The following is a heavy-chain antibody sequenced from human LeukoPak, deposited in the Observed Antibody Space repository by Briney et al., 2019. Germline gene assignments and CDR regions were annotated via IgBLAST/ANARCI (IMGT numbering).Heavy chain of an antibody. Sequence: QPGGSLRLSCAASGFTVSSNYMSWVRQAPGKGLEWVANIKQDGSEKYYVDSVKGRFTISRDNAKNSLYLQMNSLRAEDTAVYYCARGPSTIFGVSYYMDVWGKGTTVTVSS. J-gene: IGHJ6*03. CDR3: ARGPSTIFGVSYYMDV. V-gene: IGHV3-7*01. CDR1: GFTVSSNY. D-gene: IGHD3-3*01. CDR2: IKQDGSEK.